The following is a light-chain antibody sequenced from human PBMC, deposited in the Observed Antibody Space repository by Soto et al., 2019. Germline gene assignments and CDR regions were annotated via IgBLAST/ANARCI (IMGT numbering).Light chain of an antibody. Sequence: EIVLTQYPGTLSLSPGEGGTLSCRASQSVSRSCLAWYQHKPGQAPRLLIYGASSRATGIPDRFSGGGSGTDFTLTISRLEPEDFAVYYCQQYDNSPWTFGQGTKVEIK. CDR1: QSVSRSC. CDR2: GAS. V-gene: IGKV3-20*01. J-gene: IGKJ1*01. CDR3: QQYDNSPWT.